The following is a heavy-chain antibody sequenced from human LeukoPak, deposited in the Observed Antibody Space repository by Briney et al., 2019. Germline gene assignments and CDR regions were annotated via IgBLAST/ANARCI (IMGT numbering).Heavy chain of an antibody. CDR1: GFTFSSYA. Sequence: PGRSLRLSCAASGFTFSSYAMHWVRQAPGKGLEWVAVISYVGSNKYYADSVKGRFTISRDNSKNTLYLQMNSLRAEGTAVYYCASSGWSLPLYYYYGMDVWGQGTTVTVSS. D-gene: IGHD6-19*01. CDR3: ASSGWSLPLYYYYGMDV. V-gene: IGHV3-30-3*01. J-gene: IGHJ6*02. CDR2: ISYVGSNK.